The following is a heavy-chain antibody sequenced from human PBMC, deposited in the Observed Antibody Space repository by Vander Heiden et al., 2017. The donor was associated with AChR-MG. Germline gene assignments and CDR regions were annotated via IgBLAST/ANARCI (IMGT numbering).Heavy chain of an antibody. CDR2: ISWNSGRI. Sequence: EVQLVESGGGLVQPGRSLRLSCAAPGFTFDGYAMHWVRQAPGKGLEGVSGISWNSGRIGYADSVKGRFTISRDNAKNSLYLQMKRIRAEDTALDYCARADGGAVADFFDYWGQGTLVNVSS. J-gene: IGHJ4*02. D-gene: IGHD6-19*01. CDR3: ARADGGAVADFFDY. V-gene: IGHV3-9*01. CDR1: GFTFDGYA.